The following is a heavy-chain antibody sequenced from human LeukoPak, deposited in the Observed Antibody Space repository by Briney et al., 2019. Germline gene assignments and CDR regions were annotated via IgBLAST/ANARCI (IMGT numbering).Heavy chain of an antibody. CDR3: ARGRGIYGYYFDY. CDR1: GFTFSSYS. CDR2: ISDDSKYI. V-gene: IGHV3-21*01. Sequence: GGSLRLSCAASGFTFSSYSMNWVRQAPGKGLEWVSSISDDSKYIYYADSVKGRFSISRDNAKNSLYLQVNSLRAEDTAVYYCARGRGIYGYYFDYWGQGTLVTVSS. J-gene: IGHJ4*02. D-gene: IGHD3-10*01.